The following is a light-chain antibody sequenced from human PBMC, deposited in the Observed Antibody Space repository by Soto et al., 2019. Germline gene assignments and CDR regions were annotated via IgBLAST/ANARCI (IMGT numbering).Light chain of an antibody. J-gene: IGLJ1*01. V-gene: IGLV1-44*01. Sequence: QSVLTQPPSASGTPGQRVTISCSGNSSNIGSNTVNWYQQLPGTAPKLLIFSNNQRPSGVPVRFSGSKSGTSASLAISGLQSEDEADYHCAAWDDRLNGQVFGTGTKLTVL. CDR3: AAWDDRLNGQV. CDR2: SNN. CDR1: SSNIGSNT.